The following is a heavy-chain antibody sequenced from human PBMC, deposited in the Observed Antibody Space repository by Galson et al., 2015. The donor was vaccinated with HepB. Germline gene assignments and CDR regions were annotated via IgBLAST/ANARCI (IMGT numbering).Heavy chain of an antibody. CDR3: AREPQPPLGYCSSTSCDHWFDP. CDR1: GGTFSSYA. CDR2: IIPIFGTA. V-gene: IGHV1-69*13. D-gene: IGHD2-2*01. J-gene: IGHJ5*02. Sequence: SVKVSCKASGGTFSSYAISWVRQAPGQGLEWMGGIIPIFGTANYAQKFQGRVTITADESTSTAYMELSSLRSEDTAVYYCAREPQPPLGYCSSTSCDHWFDPWGQGTLVTVSS.